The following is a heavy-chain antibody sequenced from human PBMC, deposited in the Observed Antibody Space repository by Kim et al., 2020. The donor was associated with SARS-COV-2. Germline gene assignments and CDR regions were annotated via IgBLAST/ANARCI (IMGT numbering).Heavy chain of an antibody. D-gene: IGHD4-17*01. J-gene: IGHJ4*02. Sequence: EYAASVRGRFTISRDDSKSIAYLQMNSLKTEDTGVYYCTRDQGDYGYFDYWGQGTLVTVSS. CDR3: TRDQGDYGYFDY. V-gene: IGHV3-49*02.